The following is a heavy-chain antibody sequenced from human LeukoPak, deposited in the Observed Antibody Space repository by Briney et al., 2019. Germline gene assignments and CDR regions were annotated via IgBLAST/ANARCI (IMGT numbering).Heavy chain of an antibody. V-gene: IGHV4-34*01. CDR1: GGSFSGYY. D-gene: IGHD2-21*01. CDR2: INHSGST. J-gene: IGHJ3*02. CDR3: ARLRFQGVKAFDI. Sequence: SETLSLTCAFYGGSFSGYYWSWIRQPPGKVLEWIWEINHSGSTNYNPSLKSRVTISVDTSKNQFSLKLSSVTAADTAVYYCARLRFQGVKAFDIRGQGTMVTVSS.